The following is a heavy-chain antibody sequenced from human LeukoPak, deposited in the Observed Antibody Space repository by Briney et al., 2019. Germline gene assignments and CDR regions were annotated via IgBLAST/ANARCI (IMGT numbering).Heavy chain of an antibody. CDR2: INHSGST. CDR3: ARGLVLFRLRNYYDSSGYYDY. V-gene: IGHV4-34*01. Sequence: SETLSLTCAVYGGSFSGYYWSWIRQPPGKGLEWIGEINHSGSTNYNPSLKSRVTISVDTSKNQFSLKLSSVTGADTAVYYCARGLVLFRLRNYYDSSGYYDYWGQGTLVTVSS. J-gene: IGHJ4*02. D-gene: IGHD3-22*01. CDR1: GGSFSGYY.